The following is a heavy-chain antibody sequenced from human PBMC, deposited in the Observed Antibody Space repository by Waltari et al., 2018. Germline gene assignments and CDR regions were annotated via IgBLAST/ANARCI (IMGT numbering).Heavy chain of an antibody. CDR2: IYHSGST. Sequence: QVQLQESGPGLVKPSETLSLTCAVSGYSISSGYYWGWIRQPPGKGLEWIGSIYHSGSTYYNPSLKSRVTISVDTSKNQFSLKLSSVTAADTAVYYCARSPTYYYDSSGANDYWGQGTLVTVSS. CDR3: ARSPTYYYDSSGANDY. V-gene: IGHV4-38-2*01. J-gene: IGHJ4*02. CDR1: GYSISSGYY. D-gene: IGHD3-22*01.